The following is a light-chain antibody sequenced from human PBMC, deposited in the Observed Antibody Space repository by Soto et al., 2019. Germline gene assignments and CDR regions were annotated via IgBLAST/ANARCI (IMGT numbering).Light chain of an antibody. J-gene: IGLJ1*01. CDR1: TGGVTSDHY. V-gene: IGLV7-46*01. CDR3: LSTYSGARPYV. CDR2: DTS. Sequence: QAVVTQVPSLTVSPGGTVTVTCGSSTGGVTSDHYPYWFEQKPGQAPRTPIYDTSNRHSWTPARFSGSLPGGKAALNLSGEQPADDAEYYCLSTYSGARPYVFGTGPNATVL.